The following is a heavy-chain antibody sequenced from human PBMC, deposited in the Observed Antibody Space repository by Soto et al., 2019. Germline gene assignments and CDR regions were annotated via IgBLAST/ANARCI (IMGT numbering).Heavy chain of an antibody. J-gene: IGHJ4*02. Sequence: GESLKISCKGPGYSFTSYWIAWVRQMPGKGLEWMGIIYPGDSDTRYSPSFQSQVTMSADKSISTAYLQWSSLKASDIAMYYCARRGYGDYRYYFDYWGQGTLVTVSS. CDR2: IYPGDSDT. CDR1: GYSFTSYW. V-gene: IGHV5-51*01. CDR3: ARRGYGDYRYYFDY. D-gene: IGHD4-17*01.